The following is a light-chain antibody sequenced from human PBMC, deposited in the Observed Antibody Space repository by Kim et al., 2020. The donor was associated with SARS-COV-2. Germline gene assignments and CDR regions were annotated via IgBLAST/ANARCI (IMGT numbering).Light chain of an antibody. V-gene: IGLV1-40*01. CDR1: GYD. Sequence: GYDVHWYQQLPGRAPKLLIFSNTNRPSGVPGRFSGSKSGSSASLAISGLLPEDEADYYCQSNDRSLGWVFGGGTRLTVL. CDR3: QSNDRSLGWV. CDR2: SNT. J-gene: IGLJ3*02.